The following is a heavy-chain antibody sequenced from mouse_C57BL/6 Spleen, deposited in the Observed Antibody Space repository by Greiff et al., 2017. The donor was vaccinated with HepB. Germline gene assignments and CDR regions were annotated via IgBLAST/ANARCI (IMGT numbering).Heavy chain of an antibody. J-gene: IGHJ2*01. D-gene: IGHD1-1*01. V-gene: IGHV1-26*01. CDR1: GYPFTDYY. CDR3: ASSYYGSSYDYFDY. Sequence: EVQLQQSGPELVKPGASVKISCKASGYPFTDYYMTWVKQSHGKSLEWIGDINPNNGGTSYNQKFKGKATLTVDKSSSTAYMELRSLTSEDSAVYYCASSYYGSSYDYFDYWGQGTTLTVSA. CDR2: INPNNGGT.